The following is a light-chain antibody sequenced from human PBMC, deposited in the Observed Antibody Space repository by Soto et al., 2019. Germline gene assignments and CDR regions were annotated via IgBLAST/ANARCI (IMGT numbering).Light chain of an antibody. V-gene: IGKV1-5*03. CDR3: QQYKRYSLT. Sequence: DIQLTQSPSTLSASIWDRVTIPCLASESVRNWLAWYQQKPGKVPKFLIYKASSLETGVPSRFSGSGSGTEFTLTISSLQPDDFATYYCQQYKRYSLTFGGGTKVDIK. CDR1: ESVRNW. CDR2: KAS. J-gene: IGKJ4*01.